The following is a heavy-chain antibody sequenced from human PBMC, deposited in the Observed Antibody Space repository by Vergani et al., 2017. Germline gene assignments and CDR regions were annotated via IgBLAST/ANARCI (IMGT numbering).Heavy chain of an antibody. D-gene: IGHD1/OR15-1a*01. V-gene: IGHV3-11*01. CDR2: ISHGGATN. CDR1: GFIFSDYY. Sequence: QVQLVASGGGLVRPGGSLRLYCADSGFIFSDYYMTWIRQTPGKELEWLEHISHGGATNMYAESLKGRFTVSRDNTENALILRMKTLKVDDTATYYFGRKQSPASLIDMPIDIWGQGTLVTVSS. CDR3: GRKQSPASLIDMPIDI. J-gene: IGHJ5*02.